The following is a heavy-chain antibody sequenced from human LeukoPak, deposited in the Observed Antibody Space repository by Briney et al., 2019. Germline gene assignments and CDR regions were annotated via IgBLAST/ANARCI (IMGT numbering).Heavy chain of an antibody. CDR3: AKDLYGSGSYFDY. Sequence: GGSLRLSCAASGFTFSSYAMSWVRQAPGKGLEWVSAISGSGGSTYYADSVKGRFTISRDNSKNTLYLQMNSLRAEDTAVHYCAKDLYGSGSYFDYWGQGTLVTVSS. CDR2: ISGSGGST. CDR1: GFTFSSYA. J-gene: IGHJ4*02. D-gene: IGHD3-10*01. V-gene: IGHV3-23*01.